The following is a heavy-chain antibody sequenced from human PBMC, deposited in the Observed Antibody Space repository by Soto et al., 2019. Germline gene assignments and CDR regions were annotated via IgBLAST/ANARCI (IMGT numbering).Heavy chain of an antibody. D-gene: IGHD5-18*01. Sequence: QVQLVQSGAEVKKPGASVKVSCKASGYTFTSYGISWVRQAPGQGLEWMGWISAYNGNTNYAQKLQGRVTMTTDTSTSTAYVERRRLRSDDTAVYDCGAGSSYGSNSLFDYWGQGTLVTVSS. CDR2: ISAYNGNT. CDR1: GYTFTSYG. V-gene: IGHV1-18*01. CDR3: GAGSSYGSNSLFDY. J-gene: IGHJ4*02.